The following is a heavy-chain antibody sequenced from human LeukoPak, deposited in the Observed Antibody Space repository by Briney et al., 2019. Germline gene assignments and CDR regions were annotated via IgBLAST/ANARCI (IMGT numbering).Heavy chain of an antibody. V-gene: IGHV3-48*04. CDR1: GFSFSSSG. J-gene: IGHJ4*02. D-gene: IGHD3-10*01. Sequence: GGSLRLSCAASGFSFSSSGMNWVRQAPGKGLEWVSYIDTSSSTKNYADSVKGRFTISRDNAKNSLYLQMNSLRAEDTAVYYCARDQGAGSYPYYFDYWGQGTLVTVSS. CDR2: IDTSSSTK. CDR3: ARDQGAGSYPYYFDY.